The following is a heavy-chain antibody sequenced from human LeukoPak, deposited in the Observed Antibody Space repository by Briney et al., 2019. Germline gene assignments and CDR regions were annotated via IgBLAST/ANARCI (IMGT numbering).Heavy chain of an antibody. J-gene: IGHJ3*02. CDR1: GYTFTGYY. D-gene: IGHD3-9*01. V-gene: IGHV1-2*02. CDR3: ASAYHILTGYYNDAFDI. CDR2: INPLSGGT. Sequence: ASVKVSCKASGYTFTGYYIHWVRQAPGHGREWMGWINPLSGGTNYAQKLHGRVTMTRDTSFSTAYMELSRLRSDDTAVDYCASAYHILTGYYNDAFDIWGQGTMVTVSS.